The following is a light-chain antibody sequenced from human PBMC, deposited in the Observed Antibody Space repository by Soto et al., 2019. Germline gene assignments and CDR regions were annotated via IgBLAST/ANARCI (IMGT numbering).Light chain of an antibody. Sequence: EIVLTQSPGTLTLSPGESAALSCRASQTISNNYLVWYRQKPGQAPRLLIYAVSSRAAGIPDRFSGSGSGTDFALTIARLEPEDSAVDYCQPLSNSPLTIGQGTRVV. CDR1: QTISNNY. V-gene: IGKV3D-20*02. CDR3: QPLSNSPLT. J-gene: IGKJ1*01. CDR2: AVS.